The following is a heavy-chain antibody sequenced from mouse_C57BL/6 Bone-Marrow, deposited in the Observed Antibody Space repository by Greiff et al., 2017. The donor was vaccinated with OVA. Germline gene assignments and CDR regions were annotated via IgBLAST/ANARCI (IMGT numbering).Heavy chain of an antibody. CDR2: ISNGGGST. V-gene: IGHV5-12*01. D-gene: IGHD1-1*01. CDR3: ARRILRGDAMDY. CDR1: GFTFSDYY. Sequence: EVKLVESGGGLVQPGGSLKLSCAASGFTFSDYYMYWVRQTPEKRLEWVAYISNGGGSTYYPDTVKGRFTISRDNAKNTLYLQMSRLKSEDTAMYYCARRILRGDAMDYWGQGTSVTVSS. J-gene: IGHJ4*01.